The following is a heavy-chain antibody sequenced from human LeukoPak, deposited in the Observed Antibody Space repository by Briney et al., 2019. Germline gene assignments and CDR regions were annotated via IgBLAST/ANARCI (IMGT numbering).Heavy chain of an antibody. V-gene: IGHV4-4*02. J-gene: IGHJ4*02. Sequence: SGTLSLTCAVSGGSISSSNWWSWVRQPPGKGLEWIGEIYHSGSTNYNPSLKSRVTISVDKSKNQFSLKLSSVTAADTAVYYCARDSMGYSYGYAFDYWAREPWSPSPQ. CDR3: ARDSMGYSYGYAFDY. CDR1: GGSISSSNW. CDR2: IYHSGST. D-gene: IGHD5-18*01.